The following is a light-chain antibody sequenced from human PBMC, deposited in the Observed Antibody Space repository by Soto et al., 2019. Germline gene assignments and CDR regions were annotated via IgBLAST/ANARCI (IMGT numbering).Light chain of an antibody. V-gene: IGLV2-8*01. CDR3: SSYAGSNNYV. CDR2: EVS. CDR1: SSDVGAYNY. J-gene: IGLJ1*01. Sequence: QSALTQPPSASGSPGQSVTISCTGTSSDVGAYNYLSWYQQHPGKAPKLMNYEVSKRPSGVPDRFSGSKSGNTASLTVSGLQAEDEADYYCSSYAGSNNYVFGTGTKLTVL.